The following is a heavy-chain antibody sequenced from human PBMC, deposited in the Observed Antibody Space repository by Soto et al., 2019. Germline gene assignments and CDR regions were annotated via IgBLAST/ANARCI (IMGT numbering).Heavy chain of an antibody. CDR2: ISGSGGST. CDR3: AKAPLGYCSGGSCYSGVYFDY. D-gene: IGHD2-15*01. Sequence: GGSLRLSCAASGFTFSSYAMSWVRQAPGKGLEWVSAISGSGGSTYYADSVKGRFTISRDNSKNTLYLQMNSLRAEDTAVYYCAKAPLGYCSGGSCYSGVYFDYWGQGTLVTVSS. V-gene: IGHV3-23*01. CDR1: GFTFSSYA. J-gene: IGHJ4*02.